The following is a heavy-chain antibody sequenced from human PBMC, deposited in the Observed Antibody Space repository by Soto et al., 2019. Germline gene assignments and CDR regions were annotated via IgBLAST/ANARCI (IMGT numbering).Heavy chain of an antibody. D-gene: IGHD3-22*01. V-gene: IGHV1-24*01. J-gene: IGHJ4*02. CDR1: GYTLTELS. Sequence: GASVKVSCKVSGYTLTELSMHWVRQAPGKGLEWMGGFDPEDGETIYAQKFQGRVTMTEDTSTDTAYMELSSLRSEDTAVYYCATDLFKGVDFYDSSGYVYWGQGTLVTV. CDR2: FDPEDGET. CDR3: ATDLFKGVDFYDSSGYVY.